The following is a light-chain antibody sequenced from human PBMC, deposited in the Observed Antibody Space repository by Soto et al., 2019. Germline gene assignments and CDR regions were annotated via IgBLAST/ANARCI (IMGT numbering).Light chain of an antibody. CDR2: GAS. Sequence: EIVMTHSPATLSVSPWDRVTLSCRASQSVRSNSAWYQQKPGQAPRLLIYGASLRATGIPARFSGSGYGTEFTLTINSLQSEDFAIYYCHQYNTWPLTFGGGTKVDIK. V-gene: IGKV3-15*01. CDR3: HQYNTWPLT. J-gene: IGKJ4*01. CDR1: QSVRSN.